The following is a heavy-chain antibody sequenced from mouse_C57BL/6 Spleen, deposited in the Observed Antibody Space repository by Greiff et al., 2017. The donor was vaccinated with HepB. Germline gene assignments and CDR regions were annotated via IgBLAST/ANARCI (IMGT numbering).Heavy chain of an antibody. CDR1: GYAFSSSW. Sequence: VQLQQSGPELVKPGASVKISCKASGYAFSSSWMNWVKQRPGKGLEWIGRIYPGDGDTNYNGKFKGKATLTADKSSSTAYLQLSSLTSEDSAVYYCARSNNYCFEYWGQGTTLTVSS. CDR3: ARSNNYCFEY. J-gene: IGHJ2*01. V-gene: IGHV1-82*01. D-gene: IGHD1-3*01. CDR2: IYPGDGDT.